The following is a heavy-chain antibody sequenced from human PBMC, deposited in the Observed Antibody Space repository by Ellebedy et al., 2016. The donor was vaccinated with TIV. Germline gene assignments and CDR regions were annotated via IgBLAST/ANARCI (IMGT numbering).Heavy chain of an antibody. D-gene: IGHD1-26*01. Sequence: MPSETLSLTCTVSGASLSSAYWSWIRQSAGKGLEWIGRIYTSGNTNYNPSLKSRVTMSVDTSKNHFSLKLTSVTAADTARYYCARGGSFANFWGQGILLTVSS. CDR2: IYTSGNT. CDR1: GASLSSAY. J-gene: IGHJ4*02. V-gene: IGHV4-4*07. CDR3: ARGGSFANF.